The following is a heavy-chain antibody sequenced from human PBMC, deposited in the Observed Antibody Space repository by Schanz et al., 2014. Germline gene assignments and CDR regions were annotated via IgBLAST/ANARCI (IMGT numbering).Heavy chain of an antibody. CDR3: AKGRFGELSAFDI. J-gene: IGHJ3*02. V-gene: IGHV3-74*02. CDR1: GFTFSGFW. D-gene: IGHD3-10*01. Sequence: EVQLVESGGGLVQPGGSLRLSCAASGFTFSGFWMTWVRQAPGKGLVWVSRINGDGSRTAYADSVKGRFTISRDNSKNTLYLQMNSLRAEDTAVYYCAKGRFGELSAFDIWGQGTMVTVSS. CDR2: INGDGSRT.